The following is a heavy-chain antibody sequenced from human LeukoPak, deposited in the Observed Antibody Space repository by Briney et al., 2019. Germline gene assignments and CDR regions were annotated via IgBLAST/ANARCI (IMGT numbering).Heavy chain of an antibody. CDR2: ISGSGGST. V-gene: IGHV3-23*01. CDR3: AKASGYSFGHFDY. J-gene: IGHJ4*02. D-gene: IGHD5-18*01. Sequence: GGSLRLSCAASGFTFSSYAMSWVRQAPGKGLEWVSAISGSGGSTYYADSVKGRFTISRDNAKNSLYLQMNNLRPEDTALYYCAKASGYSFGHFDYWGQGTLVTVSS. CDR1: GFTFSSYA.